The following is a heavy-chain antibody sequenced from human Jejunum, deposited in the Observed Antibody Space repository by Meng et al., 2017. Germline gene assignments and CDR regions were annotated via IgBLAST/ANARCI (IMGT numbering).Heavy chain of an antibody. Sequence: QFQLVKSGGEVRSPGASLRISCKASGYTLTSYTMQWVRQAHGQSLEWMGCLIAGGHTKYSQKFQCRVTITRDTSTSTVYMDLSSLRFEDTAVYYCARDPTEVGYFDYWGQGALVTVSS. D-gene: IGHD3-22*01. CDR3: ARDPTEVGYFDY. V-gene: IGHV1-3*01. CDR1: GYTLTSYT. CDR2: LIAGGHT. J-gene: IGHJ4*02.